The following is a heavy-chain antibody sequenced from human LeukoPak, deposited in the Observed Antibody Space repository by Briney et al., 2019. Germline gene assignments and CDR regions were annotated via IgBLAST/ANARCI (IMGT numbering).Heavy chain of an antibody. J-gene: IGHJ5*02. Sequence: GGSLRLSCAASGFTFSSYSMNWVRQAPGKGLEWVSSISSSSSYIYYADSVEGRFTISRDNAKNSLYLQMNSLRAEDTAVYYCARLGGYCSGGSCYGPFDPWGQGTLVTVSS. CDR2: ISSSSSYI. D-gene: IGHD2-15*01. CDR3: ARLGGYCSGGSCYGPFDP. V-gene: IGHV3-21*01. CDR1: GFTFSSYS.